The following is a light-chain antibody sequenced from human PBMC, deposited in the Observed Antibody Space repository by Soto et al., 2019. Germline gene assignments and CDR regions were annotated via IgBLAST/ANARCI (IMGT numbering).Light chain of an antibody. CDR3: SSYTSSSNVV. V-gene: IGLV2-14*01. Sequence: QPVLTQPASVSGSPGQSITISCTGTSSDVGGYNYVSWYQQHPGKAPKLMIYEVSNRPSGVSNRFSGSKSGNTASLTISGLQAEDEADYYCSSYTSSSNVVFGGGTKLTVL. CDR2: EVS. CDR1: SSDVGGYNY. J-gene: IGLJ2*01.